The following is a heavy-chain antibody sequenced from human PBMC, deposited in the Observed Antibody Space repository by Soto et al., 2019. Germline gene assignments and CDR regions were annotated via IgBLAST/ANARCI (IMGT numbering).Heavy chain of an antibody. D-gene: IGHD3-10*01. Sequence: QITLKESGLTLVKPTQTLTLTCTFSGFSLTTSGVGVGWIRQPPAKALEWLALIYWDDDKRYSPSLKNRLTITNDTSSNQVVLTMTNMDPVDTPTYYCVRARGSARSTYFDYWGQGTLVTVS. CDR1: GFSLTTSGVG. J-gene: IGHJ4*02. V-gene: IGHV2-5*02. CDR2: IYWDDDK. CDR3: VRARGSARSTYFDY.